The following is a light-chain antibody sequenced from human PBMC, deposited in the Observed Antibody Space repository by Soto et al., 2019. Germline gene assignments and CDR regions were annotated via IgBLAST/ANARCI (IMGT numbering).Light chain of an antibody. CDR1: QSVSSN. V-gene: IGKV3-15*01. J-gene: IGKJ2*01. Sequence: EIVMTQSPATLSVSPGERATLSCRASQSVSSNLAWYQQKPGQAPILLIYGASARATGIPARFSGSGSGTEFTLTISSLQSEDFAVYYCQHYNNWPFTFGQGTKLEIK. CDR2: GAS. CDR3: QHYNNWPFT.